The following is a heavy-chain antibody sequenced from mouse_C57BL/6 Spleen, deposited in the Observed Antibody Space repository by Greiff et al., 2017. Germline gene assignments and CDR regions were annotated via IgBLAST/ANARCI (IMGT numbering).Heavy chain of an antibody. V-gene: IGHV5-6*01. CDR3: ACTVVAAGNYFDY. CDR2: ISSGGSYT. D-gene: IGHD1-1*01. Sequence: EVMLVESGGDLVKPGGSLKLSCAASGFTFSSYGMSWVRQTPDKRLEWVANISSGGSYTYYPDSVKGRFTISRDNAKNTLYLQMSSLKSEDTAMYYCACTVVAAGNYFDYWGQGTTLTVSS. J-gene: IGHJ2*01. CDR1: GFTFSSYG.